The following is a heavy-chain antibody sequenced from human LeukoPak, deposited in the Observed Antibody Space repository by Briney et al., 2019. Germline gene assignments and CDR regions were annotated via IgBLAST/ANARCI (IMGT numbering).Heavy chain of an antibody. CDR3: ARLVADRPTNWFDP. CDR1: GGSISSYY. CDR2: IYYSGST. Sequence: SETLSLTCTVSGGSISSYYWSWIRQPPGKGLEWIGYIYYSGSTNYNPSLKSRVTISVDTSKNQFSLKLSSVTAADTAVYYCARLVADRPTNWFDPWGQGTLVTVSS. V-gene: IGHV4-59*01. J-gene: IGHJ5*02. D-gene: IGHD6-6*01.